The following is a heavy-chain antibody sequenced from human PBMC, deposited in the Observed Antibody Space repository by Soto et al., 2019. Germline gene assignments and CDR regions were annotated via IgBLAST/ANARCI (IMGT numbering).Heavy chain of an antibody. D-gene: IGHD4-17*01. Sequence: SETLSLTCTVSGGSISSYYWSWIRQPPGKGLEWIGYIYYSGSTNYNPSLKSRVTISVDTSKNQFPLKLSSVTAADTAVYYCASSYGDYSFDYWGQGTMVTVYS. V-gene: IGHV4-59*01. CDR3: ASSYGDYSFDY. J-gene: IGHJ4*02. CDR1: GGSISSYY. CDR2: IYYSGST.